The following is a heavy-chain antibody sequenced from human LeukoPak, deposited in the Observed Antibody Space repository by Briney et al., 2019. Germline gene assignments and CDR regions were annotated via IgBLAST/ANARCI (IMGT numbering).Heavy chain of an antibody. V-gene: IGHV3-7*03. D-gene: IGHD3-16*01. CDR1: GFTFGKYW. J-gene: IGHJ6*02. CDR2: IKLDGSEK. Sequence: GGSLRLSCVASGFTFGKYWMSWVRQAPGKGLEWVANIKLDGSEKNYVDSVKGRFTISRDNTKNSLYLQMNSLRAEDTAVYFCARGGGLGVWGQGATVTVSS. CDR3: ARGGGLGV.